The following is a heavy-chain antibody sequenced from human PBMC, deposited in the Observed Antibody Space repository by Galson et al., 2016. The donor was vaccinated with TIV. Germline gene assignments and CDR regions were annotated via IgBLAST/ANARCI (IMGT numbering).Heavy chain of an antibody. D-gene: IGHD1-1*01. CDR3: AKGQLRAARRFYYMDV. J-gene: IGHJ6*03. CDR1: GGIFNSYA. CDR2: IIAIFGTT. V-gene: IGHV1-69*13. Sequence: VKVSCKASGGIFNSYAISWVRQAPGQGLEWMGRIIAIFGTTNYAQKFQGRVTITADESTSTVYMELRSLISEDTALYYCAKGQLRAARRFYYMDVWGKGTTVTVSS.